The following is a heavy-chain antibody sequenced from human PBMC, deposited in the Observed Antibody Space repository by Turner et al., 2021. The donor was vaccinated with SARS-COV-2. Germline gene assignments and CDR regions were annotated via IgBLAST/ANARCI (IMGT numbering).Heavy chain of an antibody. V-gene: IGHV3-33*01. CDR1: GFTFSSYG. Sequence: QVQLVEYGGGVLKPGRSLRLYWAASGFTFSSYGMHWVRQAPGKGREWVAVIWYDGSNKYYEDSVKGRFTSSRDNSKNTLDLQMNSLRAEDTAVYYCARDKGEGSSGWLIPSGSYYFDYWGQGTLVTVSS. D-gene: IGHD6-19*01. CDR2: IWYDGSNK. J-gene: IGHJ4*02. CDR3: ARDKGEGSSGWLIPSGSYYFDY.